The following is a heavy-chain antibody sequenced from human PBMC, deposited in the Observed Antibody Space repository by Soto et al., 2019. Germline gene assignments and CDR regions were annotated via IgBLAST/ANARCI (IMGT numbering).Heavy chain of an antibody. D-gene: IGHD5-12*01. CDR3: ARDAGRDGYTFNY. CDR1: GFTFSDYY. J-gene: IGHJ4*02. CDR2: ISGTGVTI. Sequence: GGSLRLSCAASGFTFSDYYMTWIRQAPGKGLEWVAYISGTGVTIKYEDSVKGRFTISRDNAKNSLFLQMNSLRAEDAAVYYCARDAGRDGYTFNYWGQGTQVTVSS. V-gene: IGHV3-11*01.